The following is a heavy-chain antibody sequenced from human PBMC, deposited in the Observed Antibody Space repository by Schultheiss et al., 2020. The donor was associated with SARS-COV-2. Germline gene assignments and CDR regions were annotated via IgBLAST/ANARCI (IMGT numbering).Heavy chain of an antibody. CDR3: AKVGDYYYYGMDV. Sequence: GESLKISCAASGFTFSSYSMNWVRQAPGKGLEWVSSISSSSSYIYYADSVKGRFTISRDNSKNTLYLQMNILRAEDTAVYYCAKVGDYYYYGMDVWGQGTTVTVSS. V-gene: IGHV3-21*04. J-gene: IGHJ6*02. D-gene: IGHD1-26*01. CDR2: ISSSSSYI. CDR1: GFTFSSYS.